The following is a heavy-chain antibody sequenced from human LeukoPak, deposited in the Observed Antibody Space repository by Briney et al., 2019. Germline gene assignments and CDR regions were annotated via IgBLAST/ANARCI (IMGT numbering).Heavy chain of an antibody. Sequence: GGSLRLSCAASGFSFSNHWMNWVRQAPGKGLEWVANIKPDGSQQYYVDSMKGRFPISRDNAKNSLYLQMNSLRPEDTAVYYCARHGPSYYFDYWGQGALVTVSS. J-gene: IGHJ4*02. V-gene: IGHV3-7*03. CDR1: GFSFSNHW. CDR2: IKPDGSQQ. D-gene: IGHD3-16*01. CDR3: ARHGPSYYFDY.